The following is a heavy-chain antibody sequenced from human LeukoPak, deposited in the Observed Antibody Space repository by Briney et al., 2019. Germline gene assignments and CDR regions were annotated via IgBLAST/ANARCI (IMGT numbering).Heavy chain of an antibody. Sequence: PGGSLRLSCAASGFTFSSYSMNWVRQAPGKGLEWVSSISSSYIYYADSVKGRFTISRDNAKNSLYLQMNSLRAEDTAVYYCARGHLNFDYWGQGTLVTVSS. CDR1: GFTFSSYS. CDR3: ARGHLNFDY. CDR2: ISSSYI. J-gene: IGHJ4*02. V-gene: IGHV3-21*01.